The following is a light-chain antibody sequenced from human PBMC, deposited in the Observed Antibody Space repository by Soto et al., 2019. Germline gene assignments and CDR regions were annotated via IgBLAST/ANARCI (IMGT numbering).Light chain of an antibody. Sequence: DIQMTQSPSSLSASVGDRVTITCRASQGISNYLAWYQHKPGKVPELLIYAASTLHSGAPSRFSGSGSGTDSTLTISSLQPEDVATYYCQRYNTAPRTFGPGTKVDIK. CDR2: AAS. CDR1: QGISNY. CDR3: QRYNTAPRT. V-gene: IGKV1-27*01. J-gene: IGKJ3*01.